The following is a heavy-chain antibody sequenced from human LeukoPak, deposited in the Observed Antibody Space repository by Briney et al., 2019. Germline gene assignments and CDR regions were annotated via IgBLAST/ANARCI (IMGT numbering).Heavy chain of an antibody. Sequence: KPSETLSLTCTISGYSISSGYYWGWIRQPPGKGLEWIGSIYHSGSTYYNPSLKSRVTISVDTSKNQFSLKLSSVTAADTAVYYCASTSWYYPSGFDIWGQGTMVTVSS. CDR2: IYHSGST. V-gene: IGHV4-38-2*02. CDR3: ASTSWYYPSGFDI. CDR1: GYSISSGYY. J-gene: IGHJ3*02. D-gene: IGHD3-10*01.